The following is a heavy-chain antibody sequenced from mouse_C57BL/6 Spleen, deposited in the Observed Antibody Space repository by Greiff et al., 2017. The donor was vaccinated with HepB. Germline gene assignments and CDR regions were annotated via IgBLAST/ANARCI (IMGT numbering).Heavy chain of an antibody. Sequence: VQLKESGAELARPGASVKLSCKASGYTFTSYGISWVKQRTGQGLEWIGEIYPRSGNTYYNEKFKGKATLTADKSSSTAYMELRSLTSEDSAVYFCARGTTVVAPYFDYWGQGTTLTVSS. CDR3: ARGTTVVAPYFDY. CDR1: GYTFTSYG. V-gene: IGHV1-81*01. CDR2: IYPRSGNT. J-gene: IGHJ2*01. D-gene: IGHD1-1*01.